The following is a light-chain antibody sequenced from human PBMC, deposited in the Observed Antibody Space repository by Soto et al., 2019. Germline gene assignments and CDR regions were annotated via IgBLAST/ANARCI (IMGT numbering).Light chain of an antibody. Sequence: DIQMTQSPSTLSASVGDTVSITCRASLSISSWSSWHQHIPGKAPNLLIYEASNLKSEVPSRLSGSRSGIDFSLAIHGLQPDDFPTYYCQQYDRFPYSFGPATRLEIK. J-gene: IGKJ2*01. V-gene: IGKV1-5*03. CDR2: EAS. CDR1: LSISSW. CDR3: QQYDRFPYS.